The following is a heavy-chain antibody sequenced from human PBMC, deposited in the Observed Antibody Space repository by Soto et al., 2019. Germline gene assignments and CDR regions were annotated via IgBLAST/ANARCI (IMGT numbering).Heavy chain of an antibody. J-gene: IGHJ6*01. V-gene: IGHV5-10-1*01. CDR3: ARHKDCSGGSCYSRNYYYYGMDV. CDR2: IDPSDSYT. Sequence: VESVTISCKVSGYSFTSYWIIWVLQMPGKGLESPGRIDPSDSYTNYSPSFQGHVTISADKSISTAYLQWSSLKASDTAMYYCARHKDCSGGSCYSRNYYYYGMDVWGQGTTVTVSS. CDR1: GYSFTSYW. D-gene: IGHD2-15*01.